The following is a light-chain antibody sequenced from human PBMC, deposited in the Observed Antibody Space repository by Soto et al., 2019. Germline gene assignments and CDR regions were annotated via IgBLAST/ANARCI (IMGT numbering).Light chain of an antibody. CDR1: QSISAY. Sequence: EIVLSQSPATLSLSPGERASLSCRASQSISAYLAWYQQKSGQPPRLLIYDASNRATGIPARFSGSGSGTDFTLTISSLEPEDFAVYYCHQRTRWPPTFGGGTKVEI. V-gene: IGKV3-11*01. CDR3: HQRTRWPPT. J-gene: IGKJ4*01. CDR2: DAS.